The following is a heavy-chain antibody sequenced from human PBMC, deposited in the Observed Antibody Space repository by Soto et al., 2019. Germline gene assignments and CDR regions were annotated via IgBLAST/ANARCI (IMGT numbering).Heavy chain of an antibody. CDR3: ARGLSSPPGYFDY. Sequence: QVHLVESGGGVVQPGRPLRLSCAASGLTFSSYGMHWGRQAPGKGLEWVAFISYDGTEKYYGDSVKGRFTISRDNSKNTLYLQMNSLRTEDTAVYYCARGLSSPPGYFDYWGQGTLVTVPS. CDR1: GLTFSSYG. CDR2: ISYDGTEK. J-gene: IGHJ4*02. D-gene: IGHD6-13*01. V-gene: IGHV3-30-3*01.